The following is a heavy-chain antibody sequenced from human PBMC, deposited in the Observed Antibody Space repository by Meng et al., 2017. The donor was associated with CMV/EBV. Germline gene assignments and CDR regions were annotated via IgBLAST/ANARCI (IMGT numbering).Heavy chain of an antibody. J-gene: IGHJ6*02. CDR1: GFTFSSYE. V-gene: IGHV3-48*03. CDR2: ISSSGSTI. CDR3: ARDGPVLRFLEWLRRNYYYGMDV. D-gene: IGHD3-3*01. Sequence: GESLKISCAASGFTFSSYEMNWVRQAPGKGLEWVSYISSSGSTIYYADSVKGRFTISRDNAKNSLYLQMNSLRAEDTAVYYCARDGPVLRFLEWLRRNYYYGMDVWGQGTTVTVSS.